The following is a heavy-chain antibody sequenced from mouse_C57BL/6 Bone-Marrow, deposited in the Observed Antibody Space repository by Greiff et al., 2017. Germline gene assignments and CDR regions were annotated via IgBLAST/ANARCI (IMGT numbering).Heavy chain of an antibody. V-gene: IGHV1-26*01. CDR3: ARGGYYYGISPQAWFAY. J-gene: IGHJ3*01. CDR2: INPNNGGT. Sequence: EVQLQQSGPELVKPGASVKISCKASGYTFTDYYMNWVKQSHGKSLEWIGDINPNNGGTSYNQKFKGKATLTVDKSSSTAYMELRSLTSEDSAVYYCARGGYYYGISPQAWFAYWGQGTLVTVSA. D-gene: IGHD1-1*01. CDR1: GYTFTDYY.